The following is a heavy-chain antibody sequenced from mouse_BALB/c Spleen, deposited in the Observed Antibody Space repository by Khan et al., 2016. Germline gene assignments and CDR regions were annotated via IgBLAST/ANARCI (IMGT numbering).Heavy chain of an antibody. CDR1: GYTFTNYG. Sequence: QFQLVPSGPELKKPGETVKISCKASGYTFTNYGMNWVKQAPGKGLKWMGWINTYTGEPTYTDDFKGRFAFSLETSASTAYLQINNLKNEDMATYFCARFRSGNYWGQGTTLTVSS. J-gene: IGHJ2*01. V-gene: IGHV9-1*02. CDR3: ARFRSGNY. CDR2: INTYTGEP. D-gene: IGHD1-1*02.